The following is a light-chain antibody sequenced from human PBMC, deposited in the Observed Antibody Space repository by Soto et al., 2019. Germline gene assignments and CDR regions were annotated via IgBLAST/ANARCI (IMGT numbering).Light chain of an antibody. CDR3: QQYGSSPET. V-gene: IGKV3-20*01. CDR2: GAS. J-gene: IGKJ1*01. Sequence: EVVLTQSPGTLSLSPGERATLSCRASQSVSSRSLAWYQQKPGQAPRLLLYGASSRATGVPDRFSGSGSGTDFTLTISRLEPEDFAVYYCQQYGSSPETFGQGTKGEIK. CDR1: QSVSSRS.